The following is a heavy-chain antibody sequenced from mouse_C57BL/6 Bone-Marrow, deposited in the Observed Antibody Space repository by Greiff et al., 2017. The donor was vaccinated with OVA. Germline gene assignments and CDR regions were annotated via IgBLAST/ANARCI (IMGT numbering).Heavy chain of an antibody. CDR2: INPNNGGT. D-gene: IGHD2-4*01. J-gene: IGHJ1*03. CDR1: GYTFTDYN. CDR3: AREVDYAHWYFDV. V-gene: IGHV1-18*01. Sequence: VQPQQSGPELVKPGASVKIPCKASGYTFTDYNMDWVKQSHGKSLEWIGDINPNNGGTIYNQKFKGKATLTVDKSSSTAYMELRSLTSEDTAVYYCAREVDYAHWYFDVWGTGTTVTVSS.